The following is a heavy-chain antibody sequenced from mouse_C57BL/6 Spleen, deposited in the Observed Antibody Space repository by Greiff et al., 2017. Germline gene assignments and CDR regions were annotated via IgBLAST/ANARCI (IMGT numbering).Heavy chain of an antibody. D-gene: IGHD2-4*01. CDR2: IDPYSGGT. CDR3: VSGGLRRPEGFDY. V-gene: IGHV1-72*01. Sequence: QVQLQQPGAELVKPGASVKLSCKASGYTFTSYWMHWVKQRPGRGLEWIGRIDPYSGGTKYNEKFKSKATLTVDKPSSTAYMQLSSLTSEDSAVYYCVSGGLRRPEGFDYWGQGTTLTVAS. CDR1: GYTFTSYW. J-gene: IGHJ2*01.